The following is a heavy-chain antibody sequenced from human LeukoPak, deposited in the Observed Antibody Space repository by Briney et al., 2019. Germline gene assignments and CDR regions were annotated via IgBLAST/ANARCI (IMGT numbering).Heavy chain of an antibody. CDR1: GYTFTGYF. V-gene: IGHV1-2*06. Sequence: ASVRVSCKASGYTFTGYFMHWVRQAPGQGLEWMGRINPNSGGTNYAQTLQGRVTMTRDKSISTAYMELSRLRSDDTAVYYCARGDTTGFDYWGQGTLVTVSS. CDR3: ARGDTTGFDY. J-gene: IGHJ4*02. D-gene: IGHD2/OR15-2a*01. CDR2: INPNSGGT.